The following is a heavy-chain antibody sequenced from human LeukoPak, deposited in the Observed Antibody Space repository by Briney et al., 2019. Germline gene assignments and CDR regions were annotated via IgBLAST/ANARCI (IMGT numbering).Heavy chain of an antibody. D-gene: IGHD4-17*01. CDR1: GFTFSDYY. CDR2: ISSSSSYT. J-gene: IGHJ4*02. V-gene: IGHV3-11*06. CDR3: ARARGMDDYGDFRIR. Sequence: GGSLRLSCAASGFTFSDYYMSWIRQAPGKGLQWVSYISSSSSYTNYADSVKGRFTISRDNAKNSLSLQMNGLRAEDTAVYYCARARGMDDYGDFRIRWGQGTLVTVSS.